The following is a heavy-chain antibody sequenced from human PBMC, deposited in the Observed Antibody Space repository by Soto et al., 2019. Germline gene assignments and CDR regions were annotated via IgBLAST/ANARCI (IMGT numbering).Heavy chain of an antibody. CDR2: IDHSGYT. CDR1: GGSFSGYY. D-gene: IGHD3-3*01. CDR3: ARVRDWFDP. Sequence: SETLSLTCAAYGGSFSGYYWNWILQPPGKGLEWIGEIDHSGYTNYSPSLKSRVTISVDTSKNQFYLRLTSVTAADTAVYYCARVRDWFDPCGQGTPVTVPS. J-gene: IGHJ5*02. V-gene: IGHV4-34*01.